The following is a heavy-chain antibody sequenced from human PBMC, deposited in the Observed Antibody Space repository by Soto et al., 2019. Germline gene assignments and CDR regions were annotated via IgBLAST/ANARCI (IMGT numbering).Heavy chain of an antibody. J-gene: IGHJ5*02. CDR2: INPDNGNT. Sequence: AASVKVSCKASGYTFTRYTMNWVRQAPGQRLEWTGWINPDNGNTKSSQKFQDRVIITRDTSASTAYMDLSSLRSEDTAVYYCARGIATGQLDPWGQGTLVTVSS. D-gene: IGHD2-15*01. V-gene: IGHV1-3*01. CDR1: GYTFTRYT. CDR3: ARGIATGQLDP.